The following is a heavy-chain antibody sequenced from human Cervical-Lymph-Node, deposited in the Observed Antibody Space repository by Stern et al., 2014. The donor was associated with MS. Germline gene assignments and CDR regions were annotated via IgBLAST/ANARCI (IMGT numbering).Heavy chain of an antibody. Sequence: QVTLRESGPTLVKPTQTLTLTCTFSGFSFDTSGVGVGWVRQPPGKALEWLALLYWDDEKRYSPSLKSRLTVTKDTSKNQVVLTLTNMDPVDTATYYCAHTFSVRRYYYYGMDVWGQGTTVTVSS. D-gene: IGHD5/OR15-5a*01. V-gene: IGHV2-5*02. CDR1: GFSFDTSGVG. CDR2: LYWDDEK. CDR3: AHTFSVRRYYYYGMDV. J-gene: IGHJ6*02.